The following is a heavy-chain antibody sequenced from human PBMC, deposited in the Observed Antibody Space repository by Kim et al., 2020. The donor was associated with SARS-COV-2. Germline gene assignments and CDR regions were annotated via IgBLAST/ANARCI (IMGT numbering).Heavy chain of an antibody. J-gene: IGHJ4*02. D-gene: IGHD6-13*01. V-gene: IGHV5-51*01. CDR3: ARHLSAGTTPLDY. Sequence: SPSFQGQVTTSADTSISTAYLQWSRLKASDTAMYYCARHLSAGTTPLDYWGQGTLVTVSS.